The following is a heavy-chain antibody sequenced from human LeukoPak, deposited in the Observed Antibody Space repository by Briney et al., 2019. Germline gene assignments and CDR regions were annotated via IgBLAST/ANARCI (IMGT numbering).Heavy chain of an antibody. J-gene: IGHJ2*01. V-gene: IGHV3-23*01. CDR1: GFTFSSYA. CDR3: AKGPNWGDHWYFDL. D-gene: IGHD7-27*01. CDR2: MSGSGGST. Sequence: GGSLRLSCAASGFTFSSYAMSWVRQAPGKGLEWVSAMSGSGGSTYYADSVKGRFTISRDNSKNTLYLQMNSLRAEDTAVYYCAKGPNWGDHWYFDLWGRGTLVTVSS.